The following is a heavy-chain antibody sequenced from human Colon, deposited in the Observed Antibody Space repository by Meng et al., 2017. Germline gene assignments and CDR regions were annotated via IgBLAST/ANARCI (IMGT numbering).Heavy chain of an antibody. V-gene: IGHV3-30*01. CDR1: GFTFSSYA. D-gene: IGHD6-19*01. CDR3: ARGAVAGISSSYWYCDL. CDR2: ISYEGSNK. Sequence: GESLKISCAASGFTFSSYAMHWVRQAPGKGLEWVAVISYEGSNKYYADSVKGRFTISRDNSKTALYLQMNSLRAEDTAVYYCARGAVAGISSSYWYCDLWGRGTLVTVSS. J-gene: IGHJ2*01.